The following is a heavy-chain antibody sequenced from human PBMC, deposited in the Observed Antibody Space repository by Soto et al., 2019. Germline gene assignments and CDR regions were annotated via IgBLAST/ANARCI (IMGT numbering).Heavy chain of an antibody. V-gene: IGHV3-48*02. CDR1: GFTFSSYG. CDR2: ISSSSSTI. D-gene: IGHD3-22*01. J-gene: IGHJ3*02. Sequence: GGSLRLSCAASGFTFSSYGMHWVRQAPGKGLEWVSYISSSSSTIYYADSVKGRFTISRDNAKNSLYLQMNSLRDEDTAVYYCARDETYYYDSSGFDAFDIWGQGTMVTVSS. CDR3: ARDETYYYDSSGFDAFDI.